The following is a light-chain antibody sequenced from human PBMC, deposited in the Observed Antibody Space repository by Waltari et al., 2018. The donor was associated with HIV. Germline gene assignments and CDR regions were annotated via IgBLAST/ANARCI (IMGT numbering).Light chain of an antibody. J-gene: IGKJ4*01. CDR1: QSVSSY. CDR3: QQRSTWPSLT. V-gene: IGKV3-11*01. CDR2: DAS. Sequence: EIVLTQSPAPLSLSPGERATLSCRASQSVSSYLAWYQQKPGQAPRLLIYDASNRATGIPARFSGSGSGTDFTLTISSLEPEDFAIYYCQQRSTWPSLTFGGGTKVEIK.